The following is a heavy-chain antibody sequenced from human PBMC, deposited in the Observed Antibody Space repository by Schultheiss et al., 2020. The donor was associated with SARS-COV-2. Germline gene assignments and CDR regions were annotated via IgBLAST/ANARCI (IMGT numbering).Heavy chain of an antibody. J-gene: IGHJ3*02. Sequence: GESLKISCSASGFTFSDYYMSWIRQAPGKGLEWVSYISSSGSTIYYADSVKGRFTISRDNAKNSLYLQMNSLRAEDTAVYYCARDSHAAMVISDAFDIWGQGTMVTVSS. V-gene: IGHV3-11*04. D-gene: IGHD5-18*01. CDR1: GFTFSDYY. CDR2: ISSSGSTI. CDR3: ARDSHAAMVISDAFDI.